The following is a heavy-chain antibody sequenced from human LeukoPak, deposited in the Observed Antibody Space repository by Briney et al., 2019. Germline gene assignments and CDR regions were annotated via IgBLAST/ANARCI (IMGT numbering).Heavy chain of an antibody. Sequence: PGGSLRLSCAASGFTFTNYEMNWVRQAPGKGLEWVSSISGSGSTRYYEDSVKGRFTISRDNAKNSLSLQMNSLRAEDTAVYYCARSFDVWGQGTLVTVPA. CDR1: GFTFTNYE. V-gene: IGHV3-48*03. CDR3: ARSFDV. J-gene: IGHJ3*01. CDR2: ISGSGSTR.